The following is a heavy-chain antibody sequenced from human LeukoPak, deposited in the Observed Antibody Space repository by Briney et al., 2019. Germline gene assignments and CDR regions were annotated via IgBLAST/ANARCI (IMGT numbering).Heavy chain of an antibody. V-gene: IGHV1-69*13. CDR1: GGTLSRYA. CDR2: IIPIFGTA. D-gene: IGHD2-2*01. CDR3: ARVVTPRYCSTPICYWKGWFDP. Sequence: SVKVSCKTSGGTLSRYAISWVRQAPGQGLEWMGEIIPIFGTANYAQKFQGRVTITADESTSTAYMELSSLRSEGTAVYYCARVVTPRYCSTPICYWKGWFDPWGQGTLVTVSS. J-gene: IGHJ5*02.